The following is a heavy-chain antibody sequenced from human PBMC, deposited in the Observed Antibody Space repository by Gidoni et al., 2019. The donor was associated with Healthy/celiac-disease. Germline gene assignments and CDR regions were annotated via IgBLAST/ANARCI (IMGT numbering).Heavy chain of an antibody. CDR3: ARDGGELDTAMVD. CDR2: IYYSGGT. D-gene: IGHD5-18*01. V-gene: IGHV4-39*07. J-gene: IGHJ4*02. Sequence: QLQLQASAPGLVKPSETLSLTCTVSGGSISSSSYYWGWIRQPPGKGLEWIGNIYYSGGTYYNPSLKSRVTISVDTSKNQFSLKLSSVTAADTAVYYCARDGGELDTAMVDWGQGTLVTVSS. CDR1: GGSISSSSYY.